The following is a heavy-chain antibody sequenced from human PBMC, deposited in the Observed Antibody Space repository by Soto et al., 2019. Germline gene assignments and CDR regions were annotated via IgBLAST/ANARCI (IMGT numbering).Heavy chain of an antibody. D-gene: IGHD2-2*01. V-gene: IGHV1-69*01. CDR2: IIPISDTT. Sequence: QVQLVQSGAEVKKPGSSVKVSCKASGGTFSSYAISWVRQAPGQGLEWMGGIIPISDTTNYAQKFQGRVTMTADASTSTAYMELSSLRSEDTAVYYCARSQGSSTSLELYYYYYYGMDVWGQGTTVTVSS. CDR1: GGTFSSYA. J-gene: IGHJ6*02. CDR3: ARSQGSSTSLELYYYYYYGMDV.